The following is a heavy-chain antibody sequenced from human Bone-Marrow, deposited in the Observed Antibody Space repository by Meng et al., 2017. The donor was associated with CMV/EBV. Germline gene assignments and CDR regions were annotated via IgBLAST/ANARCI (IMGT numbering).Heavy chain of an antibody. V-gene: IGHV4-59*01. CDR3: ARENSENWFDP. CDR1: GGSISSYY. J-gene: IGHJ5*02. Sequence: SETLSLTCTVSGGSISSYYWSWIRQPPGKGLEWIGYIYYSGSTNYNPSLKSRVTISVDTSKNQFSLKLSSVTAADTAVYYRARENSENWFDPWGQGTLFTVSS. CDR2: IYYSGST. D-gene: IGHD4-23*01.